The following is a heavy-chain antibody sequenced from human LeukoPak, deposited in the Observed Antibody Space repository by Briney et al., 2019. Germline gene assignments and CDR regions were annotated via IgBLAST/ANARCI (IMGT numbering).Heavy chain of an antibody. Sequence: SQTLSLTCTVSGGSISSGSYYWSWIRPPDGQRLEWIGRIYTSGSTHYNPSLKSRVTISVDKSKNQFSLKLSCGTAADTAVYYCASDTVYISHDAFDSWGLGTMVTVSS. J-gene: IGHJ3*02. CDR3: ASDTVYISHDAFDS. V-gene: IGHV4-61*02. CDR1: GGSISSGSYY. D-gene: IGHD2-8*01. CDR2: IYTSGST.